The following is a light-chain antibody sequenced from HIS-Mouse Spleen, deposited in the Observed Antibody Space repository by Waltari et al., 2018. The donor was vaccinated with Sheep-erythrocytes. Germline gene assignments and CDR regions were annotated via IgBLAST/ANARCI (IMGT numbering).Light chain of an antibody. V-gene: IGLV3-10*01. CDR3: YSTDSSGNHWV. J-gene: IGLJ3*02. CDR2: EDS. CDR1: PLPKNY. Sequence: SYELTQPPSVSVSPGQTARITCSGDPLPKNYAYWYQQKSGQAPVLVIYEDSKRPSGIPERFSGSSSGTMATLTISGAQVEDDADYYCYSTDSSGNHWVFGGGTKLTVL.